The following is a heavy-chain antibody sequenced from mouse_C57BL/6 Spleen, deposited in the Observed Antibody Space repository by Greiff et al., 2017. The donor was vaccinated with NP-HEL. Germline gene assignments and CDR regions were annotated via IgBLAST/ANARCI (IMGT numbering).Heavy chain of an antibody. CDR2: IDPSDSET. CDR3: ASPPHYYGSSYRYFDV. V-gene: IGHV1-52*01. CDR1: GYTFTSYW. Sequence: VQLQQPGAELVRPGSSVKLSCKASGYTFTSYWMHWVKQRPIQGLEWIGNIDPSDSETHYNQKFKDKATLTVDKSSSTAYMQLSSLTSEDSAVYYCASPPHYYGSSYRYFDVWGTGTTVTVSS. J-gene: IGHJ1*03. D-gene: IGHD1-1*01.